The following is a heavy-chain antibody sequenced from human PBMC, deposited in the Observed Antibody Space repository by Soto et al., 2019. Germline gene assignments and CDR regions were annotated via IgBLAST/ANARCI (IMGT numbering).Heavy chain of an antibody. CDR3: ARVVSGSYLDY. J-gene: IGHJ4*02. D-gene: IGHD1-26*01. CDR2: IYYSGTT. Sequence: QVQLQESGPGLVKASQTLSLTCTVSGGTITTCGHFWSWIRQYPVQGLGRIGYIYYSGTTHYNPSLKSRVTISIDTSKNQFSLNLSSVTAADTAVYYCARVVSGSYLDYWGQGTLVTVSS. CDR1: GGTITTCGHF. V-gene: IGHV4-31*03.